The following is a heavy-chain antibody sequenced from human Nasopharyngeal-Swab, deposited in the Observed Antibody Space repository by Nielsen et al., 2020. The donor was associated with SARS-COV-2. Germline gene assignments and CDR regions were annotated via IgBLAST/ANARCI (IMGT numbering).Heavy chain of an antibody. CDR3: ARWRTVTTIFYYGMDV. J-gene: IGHJ6*02. D-gene: IGHD4-11*01. CDR2: IYYSGST. CDR1: GGSISSYY. V-gene: IGHV4-59*08. Sequence: SETLSLTCTVSGGSISSYYWSWIRQPPGKGLEWIGYIYYSGSTNYNPSLKSRVTISVDTSKNQCSLKLSSVTAADTAVYYCARWRTVTTIFYYGMDVWGQGTTVTVSS.